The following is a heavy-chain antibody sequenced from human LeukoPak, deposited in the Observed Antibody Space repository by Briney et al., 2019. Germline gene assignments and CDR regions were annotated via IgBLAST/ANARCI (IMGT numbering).Heavy chain of an antibody. Sequence: SETLSLTCTVSGGSISSYYWSWIRQPPGKGLEWIGYIYYSGSTDYNPSLKSRVTISVDTYKNQFSLNLISVTAADTAVYYCARDPAGGGALDLWGQGTMVTVSS. J-gene: IGHJ3*01. CDR2: IYYSGST. D-gene: IGHD3-10*01. V-gene: IGHV4-59*01. CDR1: GGSISSYY. CDR3: ARDPAGGGALDL.